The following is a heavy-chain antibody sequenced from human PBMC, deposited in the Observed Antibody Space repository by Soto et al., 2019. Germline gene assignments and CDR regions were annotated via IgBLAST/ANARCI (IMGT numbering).Heavy chain of an antibody. Sequence: PGGSLRLSCAASGCTFNSFAMSWVRQAPGKGLEWVSAITGSGDSTYYADSVKGRFTISRDDSKNTLYLQMNSLRAEDTAVYYCAKDRLPNWNSYWFDPCGLGTLVTVSS. CDR1: GCTFNSFA. D-gene: IGHD1-1*01. CDR2: ITGSGDST. V-gene: IGHV3-23*01. CDR3: AKDRLPNWNSYWFDP. J-gene: IGHJ5*02.